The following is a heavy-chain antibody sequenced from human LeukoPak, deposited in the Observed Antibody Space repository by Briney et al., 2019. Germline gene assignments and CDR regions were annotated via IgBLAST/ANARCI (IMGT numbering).Heavy chain of an antibody. CDR3: ARGYCSGGSCYYHDY. CDR2: MNPNSGNT. J-gene: IGHJ4*02. D-gene: IGHD2-15*01. V-gene: IGHV1-8*01. CDR1: GYTFTSYD. Sequence: ASVKVSCKASGYTFTSYDINWVRQATGQGIEWMGWMNPNSGNTGYAQKFQGRVTMTRNTSISTAYMELSSLRSEDTAVYYCARGYCSGGSCYYHDYWGQGTLVTVPS.